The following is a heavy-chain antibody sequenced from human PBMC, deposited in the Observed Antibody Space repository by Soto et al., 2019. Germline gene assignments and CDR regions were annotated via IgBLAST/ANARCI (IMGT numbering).Heavy chain of an antibody. D-gene: IGHD3-3*01. CDR2: INAGNGNT. J-gene: IGHJ1*01. CDR3: ATTDIFGVVIGYFQH. Sequence: QVQLVQSGAEVKKPGASVKVSCKASGYTFTSYAMHWVRQAPGQRLEWMGWINAGNGNTKYSQKFQGRVTITRDTPASTAYMELSSLRSEDTAVYYCATTDIFGVVIGYFQHWGQGTLVTVSS. V-gene: IGHV1-3*01. CDR1: GYTFTSYA.